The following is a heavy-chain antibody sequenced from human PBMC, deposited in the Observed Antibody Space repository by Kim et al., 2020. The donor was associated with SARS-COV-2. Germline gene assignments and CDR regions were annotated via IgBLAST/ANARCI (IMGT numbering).Heavy chain of an antibody. CDR1: GGSISSSSYY. D-gene: IGHD3-10*01. CDR2: IYYSGST. V-gene: IGHV4-39*01. J-gene: IGHJ4*02. Sequence: SETLSLTCTVSGGSISSSSYYWGWIRQPPGKGLEWIGSIYYSGSTYYNPSLKSRVTISVDTSKNHFSLKLSSVTAADTAVYYCARFGRGPQLWFGESERTLFDYWGQGTLVTVSS. CDR3: ARFGRGPQLWFGESERTLFDY.